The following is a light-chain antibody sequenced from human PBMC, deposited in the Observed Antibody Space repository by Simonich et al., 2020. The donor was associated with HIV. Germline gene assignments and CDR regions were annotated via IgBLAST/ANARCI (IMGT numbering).Light chain of an antibody. J-gene: IGLJ3*02. Sequence: QSALTQPASVSGSPGQSITISCTGTSSDVGGYNYVYWYQPHPGKAPKLIIYDVRKRPSGVSSRFSGSKSGNTASLTISGLQAEDEADYYCISYTTSTTWVFGGGTKLTVL. V-gene: IGLV2-14*01. CDR1: SSDVGGYNY. CDR3: ISYTTSTTWV. CDR2: DVR.